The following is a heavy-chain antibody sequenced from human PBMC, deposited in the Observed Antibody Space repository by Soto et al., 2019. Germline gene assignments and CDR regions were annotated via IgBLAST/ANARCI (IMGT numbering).Heavy chain of an antibody. D-gene: IGHD3-22*01. CDR2: IYHSGST. V-gene: IGHV4-4*02. CDR3: ARSRRSGYYYGVDS. CDR1: GGSISSSNW. Sequence: QVQLQESGPGLVKPSGTLSLTCAVSGGSISSSNWWSWGRQPPGKGLEWIGEIYHSGSTNYNPSLKSRVARSVDKSTNQFSLKLRSVTAADTAVYYCARSRRSGYYYGVDSWGQGPLVTVSS. J-gene: IGHJ5*01.